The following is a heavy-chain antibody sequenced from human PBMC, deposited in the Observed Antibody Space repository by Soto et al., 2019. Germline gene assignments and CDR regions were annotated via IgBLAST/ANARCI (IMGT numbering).Heavy chain of an antibody. CDR2: ISYDGSNK. Sequence: QVQVVESGGGVVQPGRSLRLSCAASGFTFSSYAMHWVRQAPGKGLEWVALISYDGSNKYYADSVKGRFTISRDNFKNTLYLQMNSLRAEDTAIYYCTRGSHDNSGYYSYYWGQGTLVTVSS. D-gene: IGHD3-22*01. J-gene: IGHJ4*02. CDR1: GFTFSSYA. V-gene: IGHV3-30-3*01. CDR3: TRGSHDNSGYYSYY.